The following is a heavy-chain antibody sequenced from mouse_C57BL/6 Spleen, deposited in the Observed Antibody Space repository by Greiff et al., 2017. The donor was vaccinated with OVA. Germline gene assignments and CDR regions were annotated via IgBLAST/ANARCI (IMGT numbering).Heavy chain of an antibody. J-gene: IGHJ2*01. V-gene: IGHV1-54*01. CDR1: GYAFTNYL. D-gene: IGHD2-3*01. CDR3: ARIGGGYSLFDY. Sequence: QVQLQQSGAELVRPGTSVKVSCKASGYAFTNYLIAWVHQRPGQGLEWIGVINPGSGGTYYNDTFKGKATLTADNTTSTVYMQLSSLTSEDSAVYFCARIGGGYSLFDYWGQGTTLTVAA. CDR2: INPGSGGT.